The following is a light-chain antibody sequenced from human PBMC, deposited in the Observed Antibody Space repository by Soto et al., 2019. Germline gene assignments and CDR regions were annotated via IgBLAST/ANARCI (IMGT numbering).Light chain of an antibody. V-gene: IGLV6-57*04. J-gene: IGLJ2*01. Sequence: NFMLTQPHSVSESPGKTVTISCTRSSGSIASNYVQWYQQRPGSAPTPVIYEDNERPSGVRDRFSGSIDSSSNSASLTISGLKTDDEADYYCQSYQSGNVVFGGGTKLTVL. CDR1: SGSIASNY. CDR2: EDN. CDR3: QSYQSGNVV.